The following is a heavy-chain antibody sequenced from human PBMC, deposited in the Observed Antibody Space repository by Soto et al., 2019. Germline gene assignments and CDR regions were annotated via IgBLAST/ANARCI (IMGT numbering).Heavy chain of an antibody. J-gene: IGHJ6*02. CDR2: ISYDGSNK. CDR3: AKALAARPPLGYYYYYYGMDV. Sequence: QVQLVESGGGVVQPGRSLRLSCAASGFTFSSYGMHWVRQAPGKGLEWVAVISYDGSNKYYADSVKGRLTISRDNSKNTLYLQMNSLRAEDTAVYYCAKALAARPPLGYYYYYYGMDVWGQGTTVTVSS. CDR1: GFTFSSYG. V-gene: IGHV3-30*18. D-gene: IGHD6-6*01.